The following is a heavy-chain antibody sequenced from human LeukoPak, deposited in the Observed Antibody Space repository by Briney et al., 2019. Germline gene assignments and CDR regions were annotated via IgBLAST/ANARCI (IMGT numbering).Heavy chain of an antibody. CDR2: IYYSGST. Sequence: SETLSLTCTVSGGSISSSSYYWGWIRQPPGKGLEWIGSIYYSGSTYYNPSLKSRVTISVDTSKNQFSLKLSSVTAADTAVYYCAREPDCSSTSCYLDYWGQGTLVTVSS. CDR3: AREPDCSSTSCYLDY. J-gene: IGHJ4*02. CDR1: GGSISSSSYY. V-gene: IGHV4-39*07. D-gene: IGHD2-2*01.